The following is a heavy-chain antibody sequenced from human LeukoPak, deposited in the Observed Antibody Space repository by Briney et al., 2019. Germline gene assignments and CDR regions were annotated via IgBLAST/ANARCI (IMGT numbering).Heavy chain of an antibody. CDR1: GYSISSAYY. V-gene: IGHV4-38-2*02. CDR3: ARLKYYYGGPLDY. J-gene: IGHJ4*02. Sequence: SSETLSLTCIVSGYSISSAYYWGWIRQPPGKGLEWIGTTYYSGSTYYSPSLKSRVTISLDTTKNQFSLKLSSVTAADTAVYYCARLKYYYGGPLDYWGQGTLVTVSS. D-gene: IGHD3-10*01. CDR2: TYYSGST.